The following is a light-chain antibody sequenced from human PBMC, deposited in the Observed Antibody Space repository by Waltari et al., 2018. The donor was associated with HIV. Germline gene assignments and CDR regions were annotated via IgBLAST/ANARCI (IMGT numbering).Light chain of an antibody. CDR1: SSNTGGNF. CDR3: AAWDDSLSGLYV. Sequence: QSVLTQPPSASGTPGPRVTISCPGSSSNTGGNFLYWYQQPPGTAPKLLIYRDNQRPSGVPDRFSGSKSGTSASLAINGLRSEDEADYYCAAWDDSLSGLYVFGTGTKVTVL. V-gene: IGLV1-47*01. CDR2: RDN. J-gene: IGLJ1*01.